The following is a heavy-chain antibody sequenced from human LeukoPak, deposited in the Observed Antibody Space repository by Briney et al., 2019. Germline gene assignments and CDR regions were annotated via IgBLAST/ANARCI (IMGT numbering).Heavy chain of an antibody. V-gene: IGHV4-34*01. Sequence: SETLSLTCAVYGGSFSGYYWSWIRQPPGKGLEWIGEINHSGSTNYNPSLKSRVTISVDTSKNQFSLKLSSVTAADTAVYYCARGGGSYKALDYWGQGILVTVSS. CDR2: INHSGST. CDR1: GGSFSGYY. J-gene: IGHJ4*02. D-gene: IGHD1-26*01. CDR3: ARGGGSYKALDY.